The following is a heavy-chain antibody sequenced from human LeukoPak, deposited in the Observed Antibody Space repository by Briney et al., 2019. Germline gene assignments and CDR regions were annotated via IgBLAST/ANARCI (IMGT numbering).Heavy chain of an antibody. CDR3: ARVISSTVYGSLFDP. Sequence: GGSLRLSCAASGFTFSSYGMHWVRQAPGKGLEWVAVIWYDGSSKYYADSVKGRFTISRDNSKNTLYLQMNSLRAEDTAVYYCARVISSTVYGSLFDPWGQGTLVTVSS. CDR2: IWYDGSSK. J-gene: IGHJ5*02. CDR1: GFTFSSYG. D-gene: IGHD3-10*01. V-gene: IGHV3-33*01.